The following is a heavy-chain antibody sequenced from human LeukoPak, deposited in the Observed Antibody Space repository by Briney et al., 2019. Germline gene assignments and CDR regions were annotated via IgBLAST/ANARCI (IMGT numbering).Heavy chain of an antibody. V-gene: IGHV3-7*01. CDR2: IKQDGSEK. CDR3: AREERGWNYVQFIYFDY. D-gene: IGHD1-7*01. Sequence: GGSLRLSCAASGFTFSSYWMSWVRQAPGKGLEWVANIKQDGSEKYYVDSVKGRFTISRDNAKNSLYLQMNSLRAEDTAVYYCAREERGWNYVQFIYFDYWGQGTLVTVSS. J-gene: IGHJ4*02. CDR1: GFTFSSYW.